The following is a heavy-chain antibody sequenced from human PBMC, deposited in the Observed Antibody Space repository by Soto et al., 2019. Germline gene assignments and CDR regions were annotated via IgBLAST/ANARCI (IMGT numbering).Heavy chain of an antibody. CDR3: VRDLGGSYYKLVGAFDI. V-gene: IGHV1-69*13. J-gene: IGHJ3*02. Sequence: GASVTVSCKASGGTFSSYAINWVRQAPGRGLEWMGGITPIFGTANYAQTFQGRVSITADESTSTAYVELSSLISEDTAVYYCVRDLGGSYYKLVGAFDIWGQGTMVTVSS. CDR2: ITPIFGTA. CDR1: GGTFSSYA. D-gene: IGHD1-26*01.